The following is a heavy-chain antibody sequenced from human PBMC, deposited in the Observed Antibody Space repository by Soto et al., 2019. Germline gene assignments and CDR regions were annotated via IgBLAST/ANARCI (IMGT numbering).Heavy chain of an antibody. CDR3: ASGGMGSLYGMDV. CDR1: GGSISSYY. Sequence: PSETLSLTCTVSGGSISSYYCIFIRHPPGKGLEWIGYIYYSGSTNYNPSLKSRVTISVDTSKNQFSLKLSSVTAADTAVYYCASGGMGSLYGMDVWGQGTTVTVSS. D-gene: IGHD3-16*01. CDR2: IYYSGST. J-gene: IGHJ6*02. V-gene: IGHV4-59*01.